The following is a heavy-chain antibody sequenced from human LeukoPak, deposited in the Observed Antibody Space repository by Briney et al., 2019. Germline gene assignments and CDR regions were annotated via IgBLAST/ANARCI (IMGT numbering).Heavy chain of an antibody. V-gene: IGHV4-34*01. CDR3: ARGSYDILTGYLGGLDY. Sequence: PSGTLSLISAVYGGSFSGYYWSWICQPPGKGLEWIGEINHSGSTNYNPSLKSRVTISVDTSKNQFSLELSSVTAADTAVYYCARGSYDILTGYLGGLDYWGQGTLVTVSS. D-gene: IGHD3-9*01. CDR1: GGSFSGYY. J-gene: IGHJ4*02. CDR2: INHSGST.